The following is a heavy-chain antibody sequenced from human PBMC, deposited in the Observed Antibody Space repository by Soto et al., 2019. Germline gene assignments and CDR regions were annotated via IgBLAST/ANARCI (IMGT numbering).Heavy chain of an antibody. Sequence: LTCTVSGGSISSSSYYWGWIRQPPGKGLEWIGSIYYSGSTYYNPSLKSRVTISVDTSKNQFSLKLSSVTAADTAVYYCARINIRTGTYYFDYWGQGTLVTVSS. CDR1: GGSISSSSYY. D-gene: IGHD1-1*01. J-gene: IGHJ4*02. CDR2: IYYSGST. V-gene: IGHV4-39*01. CDR3: ARINIRTGTYYFDY.